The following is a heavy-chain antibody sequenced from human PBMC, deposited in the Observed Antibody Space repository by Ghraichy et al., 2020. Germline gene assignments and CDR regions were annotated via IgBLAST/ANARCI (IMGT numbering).Heavy chain of an antibody. Sequence: GGSLRLSCAASGFTFSSYSMNWVRQAPGKGLEWVSYISSSSSTIYYADSVKGRFTISRDNAKNSLYLQMNSLRAEDTAVYYCARITAMETYYYYMDVWGKGTTVTVSS. V-gene: IGHV3-48*04. J-gene: IGHJ6*03. CDR2: ISSSSSTI. CDR3: ARITAMETYYYYMDV. CDR1: GFTFSSYS. D-gene: IGHD5-18*01.